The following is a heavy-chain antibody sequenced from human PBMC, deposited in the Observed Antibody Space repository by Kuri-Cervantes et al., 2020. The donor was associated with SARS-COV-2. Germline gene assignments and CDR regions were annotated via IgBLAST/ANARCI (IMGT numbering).Heavy chain of an antibody. J-gene: IGHJ5*02. D-gene: IGHD3-3*01. CDR3: ARGRRLRFLEWLGFDP. Sequence: GSLRLSCAVYGGSFSGYYWSWIRQPPGKGLEWIGEINHSGSTNYNPSLKSRVTISVDTSKNQFSLKPSSVTAADTAVYYCARGRRLRFLEWLGFDPWGQGTLVTVSS. CDR1: GGSFSGYY. CDR2: INHSGST. V-gene: IGHV4-34*01.